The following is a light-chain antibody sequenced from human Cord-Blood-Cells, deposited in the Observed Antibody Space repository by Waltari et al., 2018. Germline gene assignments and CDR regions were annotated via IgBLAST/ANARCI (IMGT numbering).Light chain of an antibody. CDR2: AES. CDR3: QQSYSTPIT. CDR1: QSISSY. V-gene: IGKV1-39*01. Sequence: DIQMTQSQSSLSASVGDRVTLTCRASQSISSYLNWYQQKPGKDPKLLIYAESSLQSGVPSRFSGSVSGTYFTLTISSLQPEDFATYYCQQSYSTPITFGQGTRLEIK. J-gene: IGKJ5*01.